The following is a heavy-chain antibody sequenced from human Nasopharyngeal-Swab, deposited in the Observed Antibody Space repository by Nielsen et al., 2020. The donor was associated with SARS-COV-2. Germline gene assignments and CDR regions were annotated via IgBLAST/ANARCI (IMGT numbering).Heavy chain of an antibody. V-gene: IGHV3-11*01. CDR2: IRSSCTNP. J-gene: IGHJ6*02. CDR3: AREKGYQVLLDYYYHGLDV. Sequence: GESLKISCVASGFTFSDFYMAWIRPAPGKGLEWVSYIRSSCTNPDSADSVKGRFPLSRDNANNILYLPMSSLRGKDTAVYFCAREKGYQVLLDYYYHGLDVWGHGTAVTVSS. CDR1: GFTFSDFY. D-gene: IGHD3-10*01.